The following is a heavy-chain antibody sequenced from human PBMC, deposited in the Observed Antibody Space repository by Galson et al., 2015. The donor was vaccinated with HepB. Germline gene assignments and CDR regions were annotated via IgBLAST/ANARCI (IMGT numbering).Heavy chain of an antibody. Sequence: SLRLSCAASGFTFSSYAMNWVRQAPGKGLEWVSGIGARGTYTYYADSVKGRFTVSRDNSKNTLYLQMNSLRDEDTAVYYCAKFYGADLLWFGELWDWGQGTLVTVSS. CDR1: GFTFSSYA. J-gene: IGHJ4*02. CDR3: AKFYGADLLWFGELWD. V-gene: IGHV3-23*01. CDR2: IGARGTYT. D-gene: IGHD3-10*01.